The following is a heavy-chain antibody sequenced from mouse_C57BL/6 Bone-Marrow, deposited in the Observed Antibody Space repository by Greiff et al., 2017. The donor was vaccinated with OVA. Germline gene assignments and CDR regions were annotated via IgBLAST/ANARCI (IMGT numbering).Heavy chain of an antibody. V-gene: IGHV1-61*01. J-gene: IGHJ2*01. Sequence: QVQLQQPGAELVRPGSSVKLSCKASGYTFTSYWMDWVKQTPGQGLEWIGNIYPSDSETHYNHKFKDKATLTEDKSYSTAYMQLSSLTSDDSTVYYSATYYWGSGTTLTVSS. CDR1: GYTFTSYW. CDR3: ATYY. CDR2: IYPSDSET.